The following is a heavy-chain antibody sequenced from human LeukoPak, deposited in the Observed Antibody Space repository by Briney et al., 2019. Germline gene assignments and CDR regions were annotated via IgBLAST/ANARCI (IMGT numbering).Heavy chain of an antibody. J-gene: IGHJ3*02. V-gene: IGHV4-59*08. CDR3: ARHWSLKYFDI. CDR1: GGSISSYY. CDR2: IYYSRST. D-gene: IGHD2-2*01. Sequence: SETLSLTCTVSGGSISSYYWSWIRQPPGKGLEWIGYIYYSRSTNYNPSLKSRVTISVDTSKNQFSLKLSSVTAADMAVYYCARHWSLKYFDIWGQGTMVTVSS.